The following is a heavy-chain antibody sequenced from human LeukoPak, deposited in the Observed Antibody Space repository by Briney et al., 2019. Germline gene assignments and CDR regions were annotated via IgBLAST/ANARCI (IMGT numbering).Heavy chain of an antibody. J-gene: IGHJ4*02. CDR3: ARDLDSGNYFFAY. CDR2: ISGNGGTT. Sequence: LSLTCSVSNYSISDGYYWGWIRQPPGKGLQWVSYISGNGGTTHYADSVEGRFTISRDNAKNSLYLQMSSLRAEDTAVYYCARDLDSGNYFFAYWGQGTPVTVSS. CDR1: NYSISDGYY. D-gene: IGHD3-22*01. V-gene: IGHV3-11*04.